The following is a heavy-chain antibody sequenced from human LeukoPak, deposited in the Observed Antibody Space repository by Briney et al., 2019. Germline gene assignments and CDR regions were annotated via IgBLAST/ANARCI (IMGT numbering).Heavy chain of an antibody. CDR3: ARDAKYYYDPYYYYYMDV. D-gene: IGHD3-22*01. J-gene: IGHJ6*03. CDR2: ISNDGTIQ. V-gene: IGHV3-30*04. CDR1: GFTFRAYA. Sequence: GGSLRLSCAASGFTFRAYAMHWVRQAPGKGLEWLAVISNDGTIQYYADSVKGRFTISRDNSRNIMNLQTDSLRPEDTAVYYCARDAKYYYDPYYYYYMDVWGKGTTVTVSS.